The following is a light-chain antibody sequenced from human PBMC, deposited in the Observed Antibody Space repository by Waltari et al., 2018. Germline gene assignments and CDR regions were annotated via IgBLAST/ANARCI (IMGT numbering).Light chain of an antibody. CDR3: QQYGSSVMYT. V-gene: IGKV3-20*01. Sequence: VLTQSPGTLSLSPGERVTLSCRASQSLSKRNLAWYQQKPGQAPRLLIYGASSRAAGIPDRFSGSGSGTDFTLTISRLEPEDFAMYYCQQYGSSVMYTFGQGTKLEIK. CDR2: GAS. J-gene: IGKJ2*01. CDR1: QSLSKRN.